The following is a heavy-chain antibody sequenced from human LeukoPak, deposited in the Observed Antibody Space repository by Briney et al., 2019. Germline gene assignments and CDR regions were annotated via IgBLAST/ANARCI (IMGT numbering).Heavy chain of an antibody. V-gene: IGHV5-51*01. CDR2: IYPGDSDT. Sequence: GESLKISCKGFGFTFTNNWIGWVRQMPGKGLEWMGIIYPGDSDTRYSPSFQGQVTISADKSIGTAYLQWSSLKASDIAMYYCARIAREDTTGYYYSPFDYWGQGTLVTVSS. D-gene: IGHD3-22*01. CDR3: ARIAREDTTGYYYSPFDY. CDR1: GFTFTNNW. J-gene: IGHJ4*02.